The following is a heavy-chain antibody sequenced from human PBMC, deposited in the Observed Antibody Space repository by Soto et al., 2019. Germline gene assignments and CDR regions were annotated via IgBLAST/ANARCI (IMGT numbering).Heavy chain of an antibody. CDR3: ASSISCGGDCYSDFDY. Sequence: SVKVSCKASGGTFSSYAISWVRQAPGQGLEWMGGIIPIFGTANYAQKFQGRVTITADESTSTAYMELSSLRSEDTAVYYCASSISCGGDCYSDFDYWGQGTLVTVSS. J-gene: IGHJ4*02. CDR2: IIPIFGTA. V-gene: IGHV1-69*13. CDR1: GGTFSSYA. D-gene: IGHD2-21*02.